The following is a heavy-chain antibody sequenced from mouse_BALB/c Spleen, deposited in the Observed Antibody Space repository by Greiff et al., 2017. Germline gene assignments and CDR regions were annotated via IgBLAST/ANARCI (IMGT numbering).Heavy chain of an antibody. CDR2: ISSGGST. J-gene: IGHJ4*01. Sequence: EVQLVESGGGLVKPGGSLKLSCAASGFTFSSYAMSWVRQTPEKRLEWVASISSGGSTYYPDSVKGRFTISRDNARNILYLQMSSLRSEDTAMYYCARRTTATEGGAMDYWGQGTSVTVSS. V-gene: IGHV5-6-5*01. CDR3: ARRTTATEGGAMDY. CDR1: GFTFSSYA. D-gene: IGHD1-2*01.